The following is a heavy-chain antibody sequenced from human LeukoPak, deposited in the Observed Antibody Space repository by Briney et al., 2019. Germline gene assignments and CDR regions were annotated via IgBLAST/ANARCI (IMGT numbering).Heavy chain of an antibody. V-gene: IGHV1-18*04. CDR1: GYTFTGYY. CDR3: AREMGAPQRGLDY. Sequence: ASVKVSCKASGYTFTGYYMHWVRQAPGQGLEWMGWISAYNGNTNYAQKLQGRVTMTTDTSTSTAYMELRSLRSDDTAVYYCAREMGAPQRGLDYWGQGTLVTVSS. J-gene: IGHJ4*02. D-gene: IGHD1-26*01. CDR2: ISAYNGNT.